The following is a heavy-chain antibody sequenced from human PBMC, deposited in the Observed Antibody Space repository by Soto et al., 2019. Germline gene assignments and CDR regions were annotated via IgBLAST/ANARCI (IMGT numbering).Heavy chain of an antibody. CDR1: GFTFSTHA. CDR3: ARSLWFGETPPDY. J-gene: IGHJ4*02. CDR2: ISASTGIT. V-gene: IGHV3-23*01. D-gene: IGHD3-10*01. Sequence: EVQLLESGGGLVQPGGSPRLSCAASGFTFSTHAMSWVRQAPGKGLEWVSVISASTGITYYADSVKGRFIIFRDNSKNTLFLQMNSLRAEDTAIYYCARSLWFGETPPDYWGQGTLVTVSS.